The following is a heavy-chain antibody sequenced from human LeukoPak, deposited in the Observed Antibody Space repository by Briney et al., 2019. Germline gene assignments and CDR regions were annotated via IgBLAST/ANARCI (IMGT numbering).Heavy chain of an antibody. V-gene: IGHV3-23*01. CDR3: AKRVTGTTRYFDP. CDR2: ISGSGDNT. J-gene: IGHJ4*02. Sequence: GGSLRLSCAASGFTFSSYAMEWVRQAPGKGLEWVSYISGSGDNTYYADSVKGRFTISRDNSKNTLSLQMNSLRAEDTAVYYCAKRVTGTTRYFDPWSQGTLVTVSS. CDR1: GFTFSSYA. D-gene: IGHD1-20*01.